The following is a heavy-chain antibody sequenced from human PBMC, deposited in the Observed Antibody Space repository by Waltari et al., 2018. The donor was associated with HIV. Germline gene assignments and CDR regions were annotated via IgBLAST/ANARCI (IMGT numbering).Heavy chain of an antibody. V-gene: IGHV4-34*01. D-gene: IGHD3-3*01. CDR1: GGSFSGYY. CDR2: INHSGST. CDR3: ARTVRGRFLEWLSRRAFDI. Sequence: QVQLQQWGAGLLKPSETLSLTCAVYGGSFSGYYWSWIRQPPGKGLEWIGEINHSGSTNYNPSLKSRVTISVDTSKNQFSLKLSSVTAADTAVYYCARTVRGRFLEWLSRRAFDIWGQGTMVTVSS. J-gene: IGHJ3*02.